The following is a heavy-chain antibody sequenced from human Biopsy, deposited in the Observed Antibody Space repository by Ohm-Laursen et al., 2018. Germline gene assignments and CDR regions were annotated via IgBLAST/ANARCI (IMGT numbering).Heavy chain of an antibody. Sequence: SLRLSCAASGFTFSTYGMHWVRQAPGKGLEWVAVICYDGSKKYYADSVKGRFTITRDNSKNTLYLQMNSLRAEDTAVYYCASDRDSSGSFRWNHWGQGTLVTVSS. CDR3: ASDRDSSGSFRWNH. CDR1: GFTFSTYG. J-gene: IGHJ5*02. V-gene: IGHV3-33*08. CDR2: ICYDGSKK. D-gene: IGHD6-19*01.